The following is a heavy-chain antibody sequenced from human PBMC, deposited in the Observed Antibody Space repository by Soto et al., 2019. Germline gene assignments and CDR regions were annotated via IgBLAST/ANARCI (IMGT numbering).Heavy chain of an antibody. CDR3: ARSSMVRGVPFDY. D-gene: IGHD3-10*01. CDR2: TYYRSKWYN. V-gene: IGHV6-1*01. Sequence: PSQTLSLTCAISGDSFSRNIPAWNWIRQSPSRGLEWLGRTYYRSKWYNEYAVSVESRITINPDTSKNQFSLQLNSMTPEDTAVYYCARSSMVRGVPFDYWGQGTLVTVSS. J-gene: IGHJ4*02. CDR1: GDSFSRNIPA.